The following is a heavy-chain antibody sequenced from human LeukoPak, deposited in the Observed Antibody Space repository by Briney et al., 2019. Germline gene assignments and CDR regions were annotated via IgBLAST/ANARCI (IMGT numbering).Heavy chain of an antibody. V-gene: IGHV4-39*01. CDR2: INYGGNT. Sequence: SETLSLTCTVSGGSISSSAYHWGWIRQPPGKGLEWIGTINYGGNTYYNLSLKSRVIIFLDTSKNQFSLKLSSVTATDTAVYYCARGLASGYPPIPFDYWGQGTPVTVSS. D-gene: IGHD3-3*01. CDR1: GGSISSSAYH. CDR3: ARGLASGYPPIPFDY. J-gene: IGHJ4*02.